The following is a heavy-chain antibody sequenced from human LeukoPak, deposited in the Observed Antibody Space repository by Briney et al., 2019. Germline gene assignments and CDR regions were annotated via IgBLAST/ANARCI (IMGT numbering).Heavy chain of an antibody. J-gene: IGHJ4*02. D-gene: IGHD1-1*01. CDR2: IDNDAYSS. CDR3: VRGGWYNWNIDFDY. Sequence: PGGSLRLSCAASGFPFRSYWMHWVRQAPGKGLVWVARIDNDAYSSVYADSVKGRFTISRDNAKNTLYLQMNSLRAEDTGVYYCVRGGWYNWNIDFDYWGQGTLVTVSS. V-gene: IGHV3-74*01. CDR1: GFPFRSYW.